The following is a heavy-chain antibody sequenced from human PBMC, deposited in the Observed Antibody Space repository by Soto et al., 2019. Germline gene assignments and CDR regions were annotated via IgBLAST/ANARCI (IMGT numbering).Heavy chain of an antibody. D-gene: IGHD4-17*01. Sequence: GGSLRLSCAASGFTFSSYAMSWVRQAPGKGLEWVSAISGSGGSTYYAESVKGRFTISRDNSKNTLYLQMNSLRAEDTAVYYCASWGGAMTTVAPIDYWGQGTLVTVSS. V-gene: IGHV3-23*01. CDR2: ISGSGGST. CDR1: GFTFSSYA. CDR3: ASWGGAMTTVAPIDY. J-gene: IGHJ4*02.